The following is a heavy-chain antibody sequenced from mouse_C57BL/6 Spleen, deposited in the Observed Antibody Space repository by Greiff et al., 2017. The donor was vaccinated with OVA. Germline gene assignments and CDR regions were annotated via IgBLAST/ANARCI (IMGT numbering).Heavy chain of an antibody. CDR2: INPNNGGT. CDR3: ARLTHYYGSSYWYFDV. Sequence: VQLQQSGPELVKPGASVKIPCKASGYTFTDYNMDWVKQSHGKSLEWIGDINPNNGGTIYNQKFKGKATLTVDKSSSTAYMELRSLTSEDTAVYYCARLTHYYGSSYWYFDVWGTGTTVTVSS. CDR1: GYTFTDYN. J-gene: IGHJ1*03. V-gene: IGHV1-18*01. D-gene: IGHD1-1*01.